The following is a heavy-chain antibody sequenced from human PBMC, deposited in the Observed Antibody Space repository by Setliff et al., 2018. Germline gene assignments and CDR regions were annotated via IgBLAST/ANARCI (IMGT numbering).Heavy chain of an antibody. J-gene: IGHJ4*02. V-gene: IGHV1-18*01. Sequence: PEASVKVSCKASGYTFSTYGLHWVRQAPGQGPEWMGMIITNTGKTSYAQKFQGRVTMTADTSTGTAYMELSGLTSADTAIYYCIVNMVRPVTGLDSWGPGTLVTVSS. D-gene: IGHD2-15*01. CDR1: GYTFSTYG. CDR2: IITNTGKT. CDR3: IVNMVRPVTGLDS.